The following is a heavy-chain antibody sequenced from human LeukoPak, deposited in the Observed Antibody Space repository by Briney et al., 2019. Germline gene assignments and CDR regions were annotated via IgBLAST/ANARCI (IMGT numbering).Heavy chain of an antibody. D-gene: IGHD6-13*01. CDR3: ARSFLSIAAAATDY. CDR1: GFTFSSYS. J-gene: IGHJ4*02. V-gene: IGHV3-21*01. CDR2: ISSSSSYI. Sequence: GGSLRLSCAASGFTFSSYSMNWVRQAPGKGLEWVSSISSSSSYIYYADSVKGRFTISRDNAKNSLYLQMNSLRAEDTAVYYCARSFLSIAAAATDYWGQGTLVTVSS.